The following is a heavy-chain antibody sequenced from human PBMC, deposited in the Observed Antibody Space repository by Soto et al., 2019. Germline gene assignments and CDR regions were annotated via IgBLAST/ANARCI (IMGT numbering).Heavy chain of an antibody. V-gene: IGHV4-59*01. D-gene: IGHD6-13*01. CDR3: ARGGRGIAAAGSFDY. J-gene: IGHJ4*02. Sequence: SETLSLTCTVSGGSISSYYWSWIRQPPGKGLEWIGYIYYSGSTNYNPSLKSRVTISVDTSKNQFSLKLSSVTAADTAVYYCARGGRGIAAAGSFDYWGQGTLVTVSS. CDR1: GGSISSYY. CDR2: IYYSGST.